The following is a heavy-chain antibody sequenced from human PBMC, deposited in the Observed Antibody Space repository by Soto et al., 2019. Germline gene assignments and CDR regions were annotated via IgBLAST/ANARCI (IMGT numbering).Heavy chain of an antibody. CDR1: GFTFSTSS. V-gene: IGHV3-21*02. D-gene: IGHD5-12*01. Sequence: EVQLVESGGGLVKPGGSLRLSCAASGFTFSTSSMNWVRQTPGKGLEWVSSISGSSYNIYYADSVKGRFTISRDNAKYSVYLQMKRLRAEDTALYYCARDNGYDAATLDYWGQGTLVTVSS. CDR3: ARDNGYDAATLDY. CDR2: ISGSSYNI. J-gene: IGHJ4*02.